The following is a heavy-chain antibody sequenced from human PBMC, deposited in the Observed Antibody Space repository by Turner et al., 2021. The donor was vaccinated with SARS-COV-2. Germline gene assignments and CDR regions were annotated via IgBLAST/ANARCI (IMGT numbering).Heavy chain of an antibody. CDR2: ISYSGST. CDR1: GGSISSYY. Sequence: QVQLQESGPGLVKPSETLSLTCTVSGGSISSYYWSWIGQPPGKGLEWMGSISYSGSTFYNPSLKSRVTISVDTSKNQFSLKLSSVTAADTAVYYCASTVWLRGAFDMWGQGTMVTVSS. CDR3: ASTVWLRGAFDM. V-gene: IGHV4-59*05. D-gene: IGHD5-18*01. J-gene: IGHJ3*02.